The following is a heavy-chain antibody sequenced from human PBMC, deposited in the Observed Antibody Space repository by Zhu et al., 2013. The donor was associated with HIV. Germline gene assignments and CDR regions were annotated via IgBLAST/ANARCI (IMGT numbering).Heavy chain of an antibody. CDR1: GYTFISSG. CDR2: VSGYTGYT. Sequence: QVQLVQSGTEMKKPGASVKVSCKTSGYTFISSGISWVRQAPGHGLEWMGWVSGYTGYTNIAQKFQGRVTMTTDSSTSTAYMELRSLTSDDTAVYYCATATGTTDFDYWGQGTLVTVSS. D-gene: IGHD1-7*01. CDR3: ATATGTTDFDY. J-gene: IGHJ4*02. V-gene: IGHV1-18*04.